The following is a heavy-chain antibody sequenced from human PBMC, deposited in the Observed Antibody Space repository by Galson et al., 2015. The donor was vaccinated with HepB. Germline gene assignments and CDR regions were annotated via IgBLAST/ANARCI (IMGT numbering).Heavy chain of an antibody. J-gene: IGHJ6*02. CDR1: GFTFSSYW. D-gene: IGHD2-2*01. V-gene: IGHV3-7*03. CDR2: IKQDGSEK. Sequence: SLRLSCAASGFTFSSYWMSWVRQAPGKGLEWVANIKQDGSEKYYVDSVKGRFTISRDNAKNSLYLQMNSLRAEDTAVYYCARGCSSTSCLDYYYYGMDVWGQGTTVTVSS. CDR3: ARGCSSTSCLDYYYYGMDV.